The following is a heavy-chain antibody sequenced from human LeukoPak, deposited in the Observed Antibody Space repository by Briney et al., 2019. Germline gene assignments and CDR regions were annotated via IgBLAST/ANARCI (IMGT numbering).Heavy chain of an antibody. V-gene: IGHV3-23*01. J-gene: IGHJ4*02. CDR2: MSGSGGST. Sequence: PGGSLRLSCAASGFTFSSYAMSWVRQAPGKGLEWVSAMSGSGGSTYYADSVKGRFTISRDNSKNTLYLQMNSLRPEDTAVYYCARLTGYSNGGVDYWGQGTLVTVSS. D-gene: IGHD3-9*01. CDR1: GFTFSSYA. CDR3: ARLTGYSNGGVDY.